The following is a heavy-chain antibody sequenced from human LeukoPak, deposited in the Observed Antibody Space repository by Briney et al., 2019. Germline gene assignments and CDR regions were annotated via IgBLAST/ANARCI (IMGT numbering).Heavy chain of an antibody. CDR3: ARAPDDTALDC. V-gene: IGHV3-23*01. CDR1: GFTFTSYD. J-gene: IGHJ4*02. D-gene: IGHD5-18*01. Sequence: QPGGSLRLSCAASGFTFTSYDMSWVRQAPGKGLEWVSTISTSGGRTYHADSVKGRFTISRDNSKNTLYLQMNSLRAEDTAVYYCARAPDDTALDCWGQGTLVTVSS. CDR2: ISTSGGRT.